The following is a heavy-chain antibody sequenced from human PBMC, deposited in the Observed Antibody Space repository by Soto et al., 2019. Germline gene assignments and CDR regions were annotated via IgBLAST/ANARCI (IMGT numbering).Heavy chain of an antibody. J-gene: IGHJ6*02. Sequence: SETLSLTCAVSGGSISIGGYSWSCIRQPPGKGLEWIGYIYHSGSTYYNPSLKSRVTISVDRSKNQFSLKLSSVTAADTAMYYCARDGWRDSSGYYYYGMDVWGQGTTVTVSS. CDR3: ARDGWRDSSGYYYYGMDV. D-gene: IGHD3-22*01. V-gene: IGHV4-30-2*01. CDR2: IYHSGST. CDR1: GGSISIGGYS.